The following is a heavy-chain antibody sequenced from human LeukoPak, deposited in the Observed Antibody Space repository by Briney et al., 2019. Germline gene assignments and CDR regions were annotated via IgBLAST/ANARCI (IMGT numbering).Heavy chain of an antibody. D-gene: IGHD3-22*01. CDR3: ARTITMIVVVTDAFDI. V-gene: IGHV3-21*01. CDR1: GFTFSSYS. J-gene: IGHJ3*02. Sequence: GRSLRLSCAASGFTFSSYSMNWVRQAPGKGLEWVSSISSSSSYIYYADSVKGRFTISRDNAKNSLYLQMNSLRAEDTAVYYCARTITMIVVVTDAFDIWGQGTMVTVSS. CDR2: ISSSSSYI.